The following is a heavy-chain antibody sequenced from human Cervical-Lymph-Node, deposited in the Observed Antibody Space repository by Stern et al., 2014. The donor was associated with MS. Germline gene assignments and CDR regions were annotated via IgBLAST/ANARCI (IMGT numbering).Heavy chain of an antibody. D-gene: IGHD6-6*01. CDR2: INHSGGAT. CDR1: GYTFITHY. Sequence: VQLVQSGAEVKKPGASVKVSCKASGYTFITHYMHWERQATGQGIEWMGLINHSGGATNYAQKVQDRVNMTRDKSMRTVQIELSSLRSEDTTVYYCARSKDSSIGARPREYHYVGMDVWGQGTPVSFPS. CDR3: ARSKDSSIGARPREYHYVGMDV. V-gene: IGHV1-46*01. J-gene: IGHJ6*02.